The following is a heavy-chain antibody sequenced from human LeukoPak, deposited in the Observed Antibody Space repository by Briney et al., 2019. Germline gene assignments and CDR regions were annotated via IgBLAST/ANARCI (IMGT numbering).Heavy chain of an antibody. Sequence: PSETLSLTCTVSGGSISSYYWCWIRQPPGRGLEWIGYIYYSGSTNYNPSLKSRVTISVDTSKNQFSLKLSSVTAADTAVYYCARERIPMELDAFDIWGQGTMVTVSS. J-gene: IGHJ3*02. CDR1: GGSISSYY. CDR3: ARERIPMELDAFDI. V-gene: IGHV4-59*12. CDR2: IYYSGST. D-gene: IGHD3-10*01.